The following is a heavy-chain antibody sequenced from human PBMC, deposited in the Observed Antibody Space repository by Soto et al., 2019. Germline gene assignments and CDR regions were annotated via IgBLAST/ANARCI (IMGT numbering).Heavy chain of an antibody. CDR3: ARGLAPTVTTYYFDY. CDR1: GGSISSGDYY. J-gene: IGHJ4*02. D-gene: IGHD4-17*01. CDR2: IYYSGST. V-gene: IGHV4-30-4*01. Sequence: QVQLQESGPGLVKPSQTLSLTCTVSGGSISSGDYYWSWIRQPPGKGLEWIGYIYYSGSTYYNPSLKSRVTISVDTPKNQFSRKLSSVTAADTAVYYCARGLAPTVTTYYFDYWGQGTLVTVSS.